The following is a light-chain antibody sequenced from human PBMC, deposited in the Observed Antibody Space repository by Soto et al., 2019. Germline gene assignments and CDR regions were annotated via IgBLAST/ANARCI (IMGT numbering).Light chain of an antibody. CDR1: QSVSSSY. J-gene: IGKJ2*01. V-gene: IGKV3-20*01. CDR2: GAS. CDR3: QQYGSSPYT. Sequence: EIVLTQSPGTLSLSPGERATLSFRASQSVSSSYLAWYQQKPGQAPRLLIYGASSRATGIPDRFSGSGSGTDFTLTISRLEPEDFEVYYCQQYGSSPYTFGQGTKLEIK.